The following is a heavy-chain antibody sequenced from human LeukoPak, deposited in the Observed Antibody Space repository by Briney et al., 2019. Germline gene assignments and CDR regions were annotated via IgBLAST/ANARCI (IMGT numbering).Heavy chain of an antibody. CDR1: GVSISSGAYY. J-gene: IGHJ4*02. V-gene: IGHV4-30-2*01. D-gene: IGHD1-26*01. CDR3: ARSQWELPGGDY. CDR2: IYHSGST. Sequence: SETLSLTCTVSGVSISSGAYYWSWIRQPPGKGLEWIGYIYHSGSTYYNPSLKSRVTISLDRSKNQFSLKVSSVTAADTAVYYCARSQWELPGGDYWGQGTLVTVSS.